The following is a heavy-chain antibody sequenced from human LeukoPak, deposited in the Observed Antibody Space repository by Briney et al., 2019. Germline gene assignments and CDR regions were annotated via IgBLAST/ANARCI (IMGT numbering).Heavy chain of an antibody. CDR2: IYSGGST. J-gene: IGHJ4*02. CDR1: GFTFDDYG. CDR3: ARQFRSGFDY. D-gene: IGHD6-25*01. Sequence: PGGSLRLYCAASGFTFDDYGMSWVRQAPGKGLEWVSVIYSGGSTYYADSVKGRFTISRDNSKNTLYLQMNSLRAEDTAVYYCARQFRSGFDYWGQGTLVTVSS. V-gene: IGHV3-66*04.